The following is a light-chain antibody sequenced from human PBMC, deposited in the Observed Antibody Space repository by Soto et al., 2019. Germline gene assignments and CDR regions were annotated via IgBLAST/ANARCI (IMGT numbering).Light chain of an antibody. J-gene: IGLJ2*01. CDR1: TSDVGDYNL. CDR2: EGS. CDR3: CSSPGNTRVV. Sequence: QSALTQPAALSGSPGQSITISCTGTTSDVGDYNLVSWYQQLPGKAPKLMIYEGSKRPSGVSNRFSGSKSGDTASLTISGLQAEDEADYYCCSSPGNTRVVFGGGTKLTV. V-gene: IGLV2-23*01.